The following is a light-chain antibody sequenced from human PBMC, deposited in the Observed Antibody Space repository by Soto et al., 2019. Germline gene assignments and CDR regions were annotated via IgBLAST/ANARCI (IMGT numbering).Light chain of an antibody. Sequence: EIVLTQSPATLSLSPGERATLSCRASQSVGTSLAWYQQKSGQAPRLLFYESSNRATYIPARFSASGSGTVFILTISGLEPEDFAAYYCQQRRVWPLTFGGGTKVEIK. CDR3: QQRRVWPLT. V-gene: IGKV3-11*01. CDR1: QSVGTS. CDR2: ESS. J-gene: IGKJ4*01.